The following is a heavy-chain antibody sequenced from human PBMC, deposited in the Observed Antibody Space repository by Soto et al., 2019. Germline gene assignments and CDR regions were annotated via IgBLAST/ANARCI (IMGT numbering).Heavy chain of an antibody. CDR3: AIEVVPAGKADY. D-gene: IGHD2-2*01. CDR1: GYSLTSYG. V-gene: IGHV1-18*04. Sequence: QVQLVQSGAEVKKPGASVKVACKAPGYSLTSYGISWVRQAPGQGLEWMGWISFYNGNTNYAQKLQDRATMTTDTSTSTAYMELRRLKSDDTAVCYCAIEVVPAGKADYWGQGTLVTVSS. J-gene: IGHJ4*02. CDR2: ISFYNGNT.